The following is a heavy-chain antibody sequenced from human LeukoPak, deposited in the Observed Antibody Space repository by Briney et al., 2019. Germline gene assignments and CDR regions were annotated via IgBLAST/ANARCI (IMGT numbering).Heavy chain of an antibody. V-gene: IGHV4-4*07. D-gene: IGHD3-9*01. CDR1: GGSINSYY. CDR2: IYSSGNT. Sequence: SETLSLTCTVSGGSINSYYWSWIRQPAGKGLEWIGRIYSSGNTNYNPSLKSRVSMSVDTSKNQFSLKLTSVTAAETAVYYCARGNILTGYCFDFWGQGALVTASS. J-gene: IGHJ4*02. CDR3: ARGNILTGYCFDF.